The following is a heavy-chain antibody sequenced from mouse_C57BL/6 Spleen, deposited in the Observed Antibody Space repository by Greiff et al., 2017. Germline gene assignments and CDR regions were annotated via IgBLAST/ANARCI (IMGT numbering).Heavy chain of an antibody. CDR3: ATATVVARGAWFAY. CDR1: GYAFSSSW. D-gene: IGHD1-1*01. J-gene: IGHJ3*01. V-gene: IGHV1-82*01. CDR2: IYPGDGDT. Sequence: VKLQESGPELVKPGASVKISCKASGYAFSSSWMNWVKQRPGKGLEWIGRIYPGDGDTNYNGKFKGKATLTADKSSSTAYMQLSSLTSEDSAVYFCATATVVARGAWFAYWGQGTLVTVSA.